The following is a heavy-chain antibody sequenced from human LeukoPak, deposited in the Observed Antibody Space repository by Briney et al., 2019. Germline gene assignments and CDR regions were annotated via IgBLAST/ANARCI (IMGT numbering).Heavy chain of an antibody. CDR1: GFTFSSYA. J-gene: IGHJ4*02. V-gene: IGHV3-23*01. Sequence: GGSLRLSCAASGFTFSSYAMGWVRQAPGKGLEWVSSISGSGDYTYYADSVKGRFTISRDNSKNTLYLQMNSMRAEDTAIYYCAKLSPGVVTPFDYWGQGTLVTVSS. CDR2: ISGSGDYT. D-gene: IGHD3-3*01. CDR3: AKLSPGVVTPFDY.